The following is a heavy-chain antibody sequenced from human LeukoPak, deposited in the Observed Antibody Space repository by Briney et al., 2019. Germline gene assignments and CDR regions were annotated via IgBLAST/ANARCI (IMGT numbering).Heavy chain of an antibody. V-gene: IGHV1-18*01. J-gene: IGHJ3*02. Sequence: GASVKVSCKASGYTFTSYGISWVRQAPGQGLEWMGWISAYNGNTNYAQKLQGRVTMTTDTSTSTAYMELRSLRSDDTAVYYCVRVLLTLTIVVVPAHAFDIWGQGTMVTVSS. CDR1: GYTFTSYG. D-gene: IGHD2-2*01. CDR3: VRVLLTLTIVVVPAHAFDI. CDR2: ISAYNGNT.